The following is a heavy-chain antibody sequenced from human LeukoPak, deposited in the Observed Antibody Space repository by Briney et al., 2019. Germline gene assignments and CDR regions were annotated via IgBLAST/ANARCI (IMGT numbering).Heavy chain of an antibody. CDR1: GGSISSYY. D-gene: IGHD3-16*01. J-gene: IGHJ5*02. CDR2: IYYSGGT. V-gene: IGHV4-59*01. CDR3: ARDLAYTERRRFDP. Sequence: PSETLSLTCTVSGGSISSYYWSWIRQPPGKGLEWIGYIYYSGGTNYNPSLKSRVTMSVDTSKNQFSLKLSSVTAADTAVYYCARDLAYTERRRFDPWGQGTLVTVSS.